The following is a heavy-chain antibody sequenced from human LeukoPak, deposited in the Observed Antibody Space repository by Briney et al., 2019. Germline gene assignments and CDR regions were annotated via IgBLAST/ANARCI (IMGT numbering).Heavy chain of an antibody. D-gene: IGHD6-19*01. CDR1: GGSISSYY. CDR2: IYYSGST. J-gene: IGHJ4*02. V-gene: IGHV4-59*08. Sequence: SETLSLTCTASGGSISSYYWSWIRQPPGKGLEWIGYIYYSGSTNYNPSLKSRVTISVDTSKNQFSLKLSSVTAADTAVYYCARHLAVAGTFDYWGQGTLVTVSS. CDR3: ARHLAVAGTFDY.